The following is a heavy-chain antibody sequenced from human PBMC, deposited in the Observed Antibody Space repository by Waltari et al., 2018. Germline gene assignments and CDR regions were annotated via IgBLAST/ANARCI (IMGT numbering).Heavy chain of an antibody. CDR3: ARSLYYDFWSGYYGSYGMDV. Sequence: QVQLVQSGAEVKKPGASVKVSCKASGYTFTSYDINWVRQAPGQGLEWMGWMNPNSGNTGYAQKFQGRVTMTRNTSISTAYMELSSLRSEDTAVYYCARSLYYDFWSGYYGSYGMDVWGQGTTVTVSS. V-gene: IGHV1-8*01. CDR2: MNPNSGNT. D-gene: IGHD3-3*01. CDR1: GYTFTSYD. J-gene: IGHJ6*02.